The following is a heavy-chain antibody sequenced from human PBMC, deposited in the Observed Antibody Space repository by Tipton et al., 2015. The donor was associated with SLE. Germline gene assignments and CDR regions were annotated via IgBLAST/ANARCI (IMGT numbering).Heavy chain of an antibody. V-gene: IGHV3-23*01. CDR2: ISGSGDKT. CDR3: AKEWELSYFDY. D-gene: IGHD1-26*01. CDR1: GFTFSSHA. J-gene: IGHJ4*02. Sequence: SLRLSCAASGFTFSSHAMAWVRQAPGKGLEWVSVISGSGDKTYYEDSVKGRFTISRDNSKNTLYLQINSLRVEDTAIYYCAKEWELSYFDYWGQGTLVTVSS.